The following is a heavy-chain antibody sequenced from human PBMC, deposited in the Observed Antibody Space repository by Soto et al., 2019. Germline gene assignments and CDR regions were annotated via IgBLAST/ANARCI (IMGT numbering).Heavy chain of an antibody. D-gene: IGHD3-10*01. J-gene: IGHJ4*02. V-gene: IGHV3-23*01. CDR2: IRGSGGSK. CDR1: GFTFSSYA. CDR3: AKAGLLWFGELGY. Sequence: GGSLRLSCAASGFTFSSYAMSWVRQAPGKGLEWVSAIRGSGGSKYYADSGKGRFTISRDNSKNTLYLQMNSLTAEDTAVYYCAKAGLLWFGELGYWGQGTLVTVSS.